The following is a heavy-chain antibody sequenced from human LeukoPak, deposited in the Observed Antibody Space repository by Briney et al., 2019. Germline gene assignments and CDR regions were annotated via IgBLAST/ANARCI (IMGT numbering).Heavy chain of an antibody. J-gene: IGHJ4*02. CDR1: GGSFSGYS. D-gene: IGHD3-3*01. V-gene: IGHV4-34*01. CDR3: ARSGRVFGVVIIHKLDY. Sequence: SETLSLTCAVYGGSFSGYSWSWIRQPPGKGLEWIGEINHSGSTNYNPSLKSRVTISEDTSKNQFSLKLSSVTAADTAVYYCARSGRVFGVVIIHKLDYWGQGTLVTVSS. CDR2: INHSGST.